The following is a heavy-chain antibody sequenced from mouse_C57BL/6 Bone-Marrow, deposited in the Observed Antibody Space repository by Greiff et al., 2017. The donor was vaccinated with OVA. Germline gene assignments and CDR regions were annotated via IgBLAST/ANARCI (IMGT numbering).Heavy chain of an antibody. J-gene: IGHJ3*01. CDR3: ARSGMAPFAY. D-gene: IGHD2-3*01. V-gene: IGHV1-61*01. CDR1: GYTFTSYW. CDR2: IYPSDSET. Sequence: QVQLQQPGAELVRPGSSVKLSCKASGYTFTSYWMDWVKQRPGQGLEWIGNIYPSDSETHYNQKFKDKATLTVDKSSSTAYMQLSSLTSEDSAVYYCARSGMAPFAYWGQGTLVTVSA.